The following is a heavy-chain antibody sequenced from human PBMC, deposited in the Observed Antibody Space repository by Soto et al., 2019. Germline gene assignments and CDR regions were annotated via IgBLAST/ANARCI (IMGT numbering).Heavy chain of an antibody. V-gene: IGHV3-9*01. Sequence: EVQLVESGGGLVQPGRSLRLSCAASGFTFDDYAMHWVRQAPGKGLEWVSGISWNSGSIGYADSVKGRFTISRDNAKNSLYLQMNSLRAEDTALYYCAKDIYVESYYFDYWGQGTLVTVSS. D-gene: IGHD1-1*01. CDR1: GFTFDDYA. CDR2: ISWNSGSI. J-gene: IGHJ4*02. CDR3: AKDIYVESYYFDY.